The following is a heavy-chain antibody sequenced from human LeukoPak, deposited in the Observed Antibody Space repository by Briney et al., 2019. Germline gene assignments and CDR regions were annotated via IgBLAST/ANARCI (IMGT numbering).Heavy chain of an antibody. J-gene: IGHJ4*02. CDR2: ISYDGSNK. CDR3: AKESVAGIYYFDY. CDR1: GFTFSSYG. D-gene: IGHD6-19*01. V-gene: IGHV3-30*18. Sequence: GGSLRLSCAASGFTFSSYGMHWVRQAPGKGLEGVAVISYDGSNKYYADSVKGRFTISGDNSKNTLYLQMNSLRAEDTAVYYCAKESVAGIYYFDYWGQGTLVTVSS.